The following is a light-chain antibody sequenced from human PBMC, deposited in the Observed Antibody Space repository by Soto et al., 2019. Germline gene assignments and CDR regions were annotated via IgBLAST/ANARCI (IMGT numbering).Light chain of an antibody. Sequence: QSVLTQPASVSGSPGQSITISCTGSSSDIGAYNYVSWYQQHHPGEAPKVIIYDVSHRPAGASNRFSGSKSGNTASLTIYCLQTEDEADYFCCSYTSATTYVFGTGTKVTVL. CDR2: DVS. CDR1: SSDIGAYNY. V-gene: IGLV2-14*03. J-gene: IGLJ1*01. CDR3: CSYTSATTYV.